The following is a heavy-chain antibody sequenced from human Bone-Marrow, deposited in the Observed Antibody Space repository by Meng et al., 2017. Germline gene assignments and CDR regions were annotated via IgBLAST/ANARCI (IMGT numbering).Heavy chain of an antibody. CDR3: AKAVVLRYFDWFSGGPASYGDHDAFDI. CDR1: GFTFSSYA. D-gene: IGHD3-9*01. CDR2: ISGSGGST. Sequence: GGSLRLSCAASGFTFSSYAMSWVRQAPGKGLEWVSAISGSGGSTYYADSVKGRFTISRDNSKNTLYLQMNSLRAEDTAVYYCAKAVVLRYFDWFSGGPASYGDHDAFDIWGQGTMVTVSS. V-gene: IGHV3-23*01. J-gene: IGHJ3*02.